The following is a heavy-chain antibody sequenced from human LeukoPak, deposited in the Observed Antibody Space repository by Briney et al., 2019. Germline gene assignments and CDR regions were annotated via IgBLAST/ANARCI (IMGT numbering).Heavy chain of an antibody. V-gene: IGHV3-23*01. D-gene: IGHD5-24*01. Sequence: GGSLRLSCAASGFTFSSYAMSWVRQAPGKGLEWVSAISGSGGSTYYADSVKGRFTISRDNSKNTLYLQMNSLRAEDTAVYYCAKLEVATISAGVDYWGQGTLVTVSS. CDR1: GFTFSSYA. CDR3: AKLEVATISAGVDY. CDR2: ISGSGGST. J-gene: IGHJ4*02.